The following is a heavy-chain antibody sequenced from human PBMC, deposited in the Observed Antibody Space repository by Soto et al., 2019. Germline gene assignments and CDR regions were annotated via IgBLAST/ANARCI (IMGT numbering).Heavy chain of an antibody. J-gene: IGHJ4*02. CDR1: GFTFSSYG. V-gene: IGHV3-33*01. CDR3: ARGGYSSGWYDWTRSFWNY. D-gene: IGHD6-19*01. CDR2: IWYDGSNK. Sequence: GGSLRLSCAASGFTFSSYGMHWVRQAPGKGLEWVAVIWYDGSNKYYADSVKGRFTISRDNSKNTLYLQMNSLRAEDTAVHYCARGGYSSGWYDWTRSFWNYWGQGTLVTVSS.